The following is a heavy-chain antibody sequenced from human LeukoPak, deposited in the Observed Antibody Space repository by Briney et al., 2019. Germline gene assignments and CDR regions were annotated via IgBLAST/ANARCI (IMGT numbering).Heavy chain of an antibody. Sequence: SETLSLTCTVSGGSVRSYFWSWIRHPPGKGLEGIGYIYYSGSTNYNPSLKSRLTISVDTSKNQFSLNLSSVTAADTAVYYCARAGKDMATNHYFDYWGQGTLVTVSS. D-gene: IGHD5-24*01. CDR3: ARAGKDMATNHYFDY. J-gene: IGHJ4*02. V-gene: IGHV4-59*02. CDR1: GGSVRSYF. CDR2: IYYSGST.